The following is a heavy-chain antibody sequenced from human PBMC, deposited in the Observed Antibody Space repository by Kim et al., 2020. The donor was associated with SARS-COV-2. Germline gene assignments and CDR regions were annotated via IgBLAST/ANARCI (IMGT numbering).Heavy chain of an antibody. Sequence: SETLSLTCAVYGGSFSGYYWSWIRQPPGKGLEWIGEINHSGSTNYNPSLKSRVTISVDTSKNQFSLKLSSVTAADTAVYYCARGRDSGSYYSYYYGMDVWGQGTTVTVSS. J-gene: IGHJ6*02. D-gene: IGHD1-26*01. CDR1: GGSFSGYY. CDR3: ARGRDSGSYYSYYYGMDV. CDR2: INHSGST. V-gene: IGHV4-34*01.